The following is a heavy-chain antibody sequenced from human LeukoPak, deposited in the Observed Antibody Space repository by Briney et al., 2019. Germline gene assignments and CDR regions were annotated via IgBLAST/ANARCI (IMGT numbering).Heavy chain of an antibody. CDR1: GFTFSSYA. J-gene: IGHJ4*02. V-gene: IGHV3-23*01. CDR2: ISGSGGST. D-gene: IGHD3-22*01. CDR3: ARRINYYDSSGYYYVRYFDS. Sequence: GGSLRLSCAASGFTFSSYAMSWVRQAPGKGLEWVSAISGSGGSTYYADSVKGRFTISRDNSKSTLYLQMNSLGAEDTAVYYCARRINYYDSSGYYYVRYFDSWGQGTLVVVSS.